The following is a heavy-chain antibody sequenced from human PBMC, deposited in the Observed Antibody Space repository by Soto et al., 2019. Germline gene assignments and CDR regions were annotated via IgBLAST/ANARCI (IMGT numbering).Heavy chain of an antibody. D-gene: IGHD1-1*01. CDR2: VYWDDDS. J-gene: IGHJ3*02. V-gene: IGHV2-5*02. Sequence: QITLKESGPTLVKPTQTLTLTCSFSGFSLNTTGEAVGWIRQPPGKALEWLALVYWDDDSRISPSLQSRVTFXRDSSRSQVVLTMANMGPVDTGTYFCARRTTFDDLWDAFDIWGQGTPVIVSS. CDR1: GFSLNTTGEA. CDR3: ARRTTFDDLWDAFDI.